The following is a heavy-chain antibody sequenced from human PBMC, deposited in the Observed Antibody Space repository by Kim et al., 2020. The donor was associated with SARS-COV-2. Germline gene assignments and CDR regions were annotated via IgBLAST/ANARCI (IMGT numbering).Heavy chain of an antibody. J-gene: IGHJ4*02. CDR1: GGSFSGYY. V-gene: IGHV4-34*01. D-gene: IGHD4-17*01. CDR3: ARGGVFTVPLDY. CDR2: INHSGST. Sequence: SETLSLTCAVYGGSFSGYYWSWIRQPPGKGLEWIGEINHSGSTNYNPSLKSRVTISVDTSKNQFSLNLSSVTAADTAVYHCARGGVFTVPLDYWGQGTLV.